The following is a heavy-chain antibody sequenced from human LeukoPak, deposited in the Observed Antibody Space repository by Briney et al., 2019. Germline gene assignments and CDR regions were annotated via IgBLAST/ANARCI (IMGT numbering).Heavy chain of an antibody. V-gene: IGHV3-30*04. J-gene: IGHJ3*02. Sequence: GGSLTLSCAASGFTFSSYAMHWVRKAPGKGLEWVAVISYDGSNKYYADSVKGRFTISRDNSKNTLYLQMNSLRAEDTAVYYCARDGCSSTSCYESLGAFDMWGEGTMVTVSS. CDR2: ISYDGSNK. D-gene: IGHD2-2*01. CDR3: ARDGCSSTSCYESLGAFDM. CDR1: GFTFSSYA.